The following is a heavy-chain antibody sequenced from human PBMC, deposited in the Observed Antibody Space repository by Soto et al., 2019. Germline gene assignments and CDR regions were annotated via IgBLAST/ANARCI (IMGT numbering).Heavy chain of an antibody. J-gene: IGHJ5*02. V-gene: IGHV3-23*01. CDR1: GFTFSRYA. CDR2: ISGSGGST. CDR3: AKDLLAAALWFGNWFDP. D-gene: IGHD6-13*01. Sequence: VGSLRLSCAASGFTFSRYAMSWVRQARGKGLEWVSAISGSGGSTYYADSVKGRFTISRDNSKNTLYLQMNSLGVEDTAVYYCAKDLLAAALWFGNWFDPWGQGTLVTVSS.